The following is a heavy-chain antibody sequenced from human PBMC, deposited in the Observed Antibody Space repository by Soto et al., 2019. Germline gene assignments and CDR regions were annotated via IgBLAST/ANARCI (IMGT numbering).Heavy chain of an antibody. CDR1: GGSFSGYY. CDR2: INHSGST. CDR3: ARGTVVPAAMLSWFDP. V-gene: IGHV4-34*01. Sequence: SETLSLTCAVYGGSFSGYYWSWIRQPPGKGLEWIGEINHSGSTNYNPSLKSRVTISVDTSKNQFSLKLSSVTAADTAVYYCARGTVVPAAMLSWFDPWGQGTLVTVSS. J-gene: IGHJ5*02. D-gene: IGHD2-2*01.